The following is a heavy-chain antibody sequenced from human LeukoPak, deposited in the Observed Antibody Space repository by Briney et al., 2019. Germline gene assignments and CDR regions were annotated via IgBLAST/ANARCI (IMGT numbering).Heavy chain of an antibody. CDR1: GFTFSRYA. CDR2: ISGSGGST. Sequence: GGSLRLSCAASGFTFSRYAMNWVRQAPGKGLEWVSAISGSGGSTYYADSVKGRFTISRDNSKNTLYLQMNSLRAEDTAVYYCAKYPSTTTAFDIWGQGTMVPVSS. J-gene: IGHJ3*02. D-gene: IGHD5/OR15-5a*01. CDR3: AKYPSTTTAFDI. V-gene: IGHV3-23*01.